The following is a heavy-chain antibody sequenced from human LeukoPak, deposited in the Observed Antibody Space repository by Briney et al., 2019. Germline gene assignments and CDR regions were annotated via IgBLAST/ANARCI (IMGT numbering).Heavy chain of an antibody. Sequence: SVKVSCKASGGTFSSYAISWVRQAPGQGLEWMGGIIPIFGIANYAQKFQGRVTITADKSTSTAYMELSSLRSEDTAVYYCAREGREAAAGTSRGMDVWGQGTTVTVSS. D-gene: IGHD6-13*01. CDR1: GGTFSSYA. CDR2: IIPIFGIA. V-gene: IGHV1-69*10. CDR3: AREGREAAAGTSRGMDV. J-gene: IGHJ6*02.